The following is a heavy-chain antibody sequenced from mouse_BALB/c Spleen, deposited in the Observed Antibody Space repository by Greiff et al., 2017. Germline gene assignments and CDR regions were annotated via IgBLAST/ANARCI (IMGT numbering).Heavy chain of an antibody. Sequence: EVMLVESGGGLVKPGGSLKLSCAASGFTFSSYAMSWVRQTPEKRLEWVASISSGGSTYYPDSVKGRFTISRDNAKNTLYLQMSSLKSEDTAMYYCARDGDTRGFAYWGQGTLVTVSA. V-gene: IGHV5-6-5*01. CDR1: GFTFSSYA. CDR2: ISSGGST. CDR3: ARDGDTRGFAY. J-gene: IGHJ3*01.